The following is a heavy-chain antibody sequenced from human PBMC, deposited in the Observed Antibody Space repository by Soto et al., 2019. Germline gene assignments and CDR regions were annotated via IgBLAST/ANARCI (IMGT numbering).Heavy chain of an antibody. CDR2: INTDGSIT. CDR1: GFTFRSYW. CDR3: ARDQVGDAFDI. V-gene: IGHV3-74*01. J-gene: IGHJ3*02. Sequence: GGSLRLSCVASGFTFRSYWMYWVRQDPGKGLVWVSRINTDGSITNYADSVKGRFTISRDNSKNTLFLQMNSLRAEDTAVYYCARDQVGDAFDIWGQGTMVTVSS.